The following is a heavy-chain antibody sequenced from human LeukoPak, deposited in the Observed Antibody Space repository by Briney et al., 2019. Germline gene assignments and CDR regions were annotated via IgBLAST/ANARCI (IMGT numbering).Heavy chain of an antibody. J-gene: IGHJ4*02. Sequence: SGGSLRLSCAASGFTFSSYAMHWVRQAPGEGLEWVAVISYDGSNKYYADSVKGRFTISRDNSKNTLYLQMNSLRAEDTAVYYCARDERAYYYDSSGYYYAPLTDYWGQGTLVTVSS. D-gene: IGHD3-22*01. CDR1: GFTFSSYA. V-gene: IGHV3-30*04. CDR3: ARDERAYYYDSSGYYYAPLTDY. CDR2: ISYDGSNK.